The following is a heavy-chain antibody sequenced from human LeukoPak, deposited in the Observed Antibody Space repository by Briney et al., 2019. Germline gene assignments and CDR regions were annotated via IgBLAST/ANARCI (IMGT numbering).Heavy chain of an antibody. J-gene: IGHJ4*02. CDR2: IYTSGST. CDR3: ARETSYYYDSSGYYLPPDY. Sequence: SETLSLTCTVSGGSISSYYWSWIRQPAGEGLEWIGRIYTSGSTNYNPSLKSRVTISADTSKNQFSLKLSSVTAADTAVYYCARETSYYYDSSGYYLPPDYWGQGTLVTVSS. D-gene: IGHD3-22*01. CDR1: GGSISSYY. V-gene: IGHV4-4*07.